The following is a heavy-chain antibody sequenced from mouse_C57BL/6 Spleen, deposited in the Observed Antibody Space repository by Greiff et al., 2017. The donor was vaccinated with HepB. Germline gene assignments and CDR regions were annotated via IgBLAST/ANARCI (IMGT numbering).Heavy chain of an antibody. D-gene: IGHD1-1*01. J-gene: IGHJ2*01. Sequence: VQLQQPGAELVMPGASVKLSCKASGYTFTSYWMHWVKQRPGQGLEWIGEIDPSDSYTNYNQKFKGKSTLTVDKSSSTAYMQLSSLTSEDSAVYDCARENYGRGLDYGGQGTTLTVSS. CDR2: IDPSDSYT. CDR1: GYTFTSYW. CDR3: ARENYGRGLDY. V-gene: IGHV1-69*01.